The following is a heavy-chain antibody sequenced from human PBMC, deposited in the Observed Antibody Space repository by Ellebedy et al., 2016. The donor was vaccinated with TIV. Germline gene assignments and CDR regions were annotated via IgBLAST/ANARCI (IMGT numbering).Heavy chain of an antibody. Sequence: GGSLRLSCAASGFTFSSYSMNWVRQAPGEGLEWVSSISSDTTYTYYADSVKGRFTISRDNAKNSLYLQMHSLRAEDTAVYYCARDYRYGANSNLIDYWGRGTLVTVSS. CDR2: ISSDTTYT. V-gene: IGHV3-21*06. D-gene: IGHD4-23*01. CDR1: GFTFSSYS. CDR3: ARDYRYGANSNLIDY. J-gene: IGHJ4*01.